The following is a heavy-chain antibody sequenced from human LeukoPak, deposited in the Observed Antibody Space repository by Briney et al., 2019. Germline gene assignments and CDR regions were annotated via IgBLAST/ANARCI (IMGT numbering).Heavy chain of an antibody. CDR1: GGSISSYY. V-gene: IGHV4-59*01. J-gene: IGHJ4*02. Sequence: SETLSLTCTVSGGSISSYYWSWIRQPPGKGLEWIGYIYYSGSTNYNPSLKSRVTISVDTSKNQFSLKLSSVTAADTAVYYCARVDTAMVGYFDYWGQGTLVAVSS. CDR2: IYYSGST. CDR3: ARVDTAMVGYFDY. D-gene: IGHD5-18*01.